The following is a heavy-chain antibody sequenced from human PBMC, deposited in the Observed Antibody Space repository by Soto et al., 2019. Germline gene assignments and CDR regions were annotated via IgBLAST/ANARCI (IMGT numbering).Heavy chain of an antibody. CDR1: GGSIISNSW. CDR2: IYHNGRT. V-gene: IGHV4-4*02. D-gene: IGHD2-21*02. J-gene: IGHJ4*02. Sequence: QVQLQESGPGLVKPSETLSVTCGVSGGSIISNSWWSWVRQPPGKGLEWIGEIYHNGRTDYNPSLKSRVTMSVDTSKNQIFLNLSSVTAADTAVYYGARDCGGDCSYFDHWGQGTLVTVSS. CDR3: ARDCGGDCSYFDH.